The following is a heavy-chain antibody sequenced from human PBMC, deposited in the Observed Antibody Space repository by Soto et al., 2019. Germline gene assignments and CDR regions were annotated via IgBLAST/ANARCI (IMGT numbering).Heavy chain of an antibody. CDR2: ISYDGNNK. Sequence: QVPLVESGGGVVKPGRSLRLSCAASGFTFSSYGMHWVRQAPGKGLEWVAVISYDGNNKYYADSVKGRFTISRDNSKNTLYLQMISLRAEDTDVYYCAKSVYNWNDGFFDYWGQGTLVTVSS. D-gene: IGHD1-1*01. CDR1: GFTFSSYG. V-gene: IGHV3-30*18. J-gene: IGHJ4*02. CDR3: AKSVYNWNDGFFDY.